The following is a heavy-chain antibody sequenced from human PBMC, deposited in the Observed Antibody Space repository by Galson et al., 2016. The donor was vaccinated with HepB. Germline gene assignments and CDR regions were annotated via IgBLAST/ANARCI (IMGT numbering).Heavy chain of an antibody. J-gene: IGHJ3*02. V-gene: IGHV1-3*01. CDR3: ARNVLRYFDAFDM. Sequence: SVKVSCKASGYTFTTYDIHWVRQAPGQRLEWMGWINGANGNTKYSQKFQGRVTITRDTSATTAYMELSSLRSEDTAVYYCARNVLRYFDAFDMWGQGTMVTGSS. CDR1: GYTFTTYD. CDR2: INGANGNT. D-gene: IGHD3-9*01.